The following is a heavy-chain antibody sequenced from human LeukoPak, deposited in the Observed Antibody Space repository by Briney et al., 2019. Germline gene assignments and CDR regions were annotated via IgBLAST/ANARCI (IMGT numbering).Heavy chain of an antibody. Sequence: GGSLRPSCAASGFTFSSYSMNWVRQAPGKGLEWVSSISSSSSYIYYADSVKGRFTISRDNAKNSLYLQMNSLRAEDAAVYYCARGGARSCYDYWGQGTLVTVSS. CDR3: ARGGARSCYDY. CDR2: ISSSSSYI. J-gene: IGHJ4*02. CDR1: GFTFSSYS. V-gene: IGHV3-21*01. D-gene: IGHD2-15*01.